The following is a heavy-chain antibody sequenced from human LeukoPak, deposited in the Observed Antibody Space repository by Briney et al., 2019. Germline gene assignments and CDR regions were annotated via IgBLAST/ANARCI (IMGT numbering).Heavy chain of an antibody. V-gene: IGHV4-59*01. D-gene: IGHD3-22*01. J-gene: IGHJ4*02. CDR3: AREGDYYDSSGYSRYFDY. CDR2: IYYSGST. Sequence: SETLSLTCTVSGGSISSYYWSWIRQPPGKGLEWIGYIYYSGSTNYNPSLKSRVTISVDTSKNQFSLKLSSVTAADTAVYYCAREGDYYDSSGYSRYFDYWGQGTLVTVSS. CDR1: GGSISSYY.